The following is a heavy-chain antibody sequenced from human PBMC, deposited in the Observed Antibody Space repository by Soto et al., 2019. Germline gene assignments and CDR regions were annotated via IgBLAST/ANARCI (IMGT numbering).Heavy chain of an antibody. CDR3: ARNGDSSAYRGWFDP. J-gene: IGHJ5*02. D-gene: IGHD3-22*01. CDR2: IYSGGTT. V-gene: IGHV3-66*01. CDR1: GFTVSSNY. Sequence: EVQLVESGGGLVQPGGSLRLSCAASGFTVSSNYMSWVRQAPGEGLEWVSGIYSGGTTYYADSVKGRFTISRDNSKNTLYRQMNSLRAEDTDVYYCARNGDSSAYRGWFDPWGQGTLVTVSS.